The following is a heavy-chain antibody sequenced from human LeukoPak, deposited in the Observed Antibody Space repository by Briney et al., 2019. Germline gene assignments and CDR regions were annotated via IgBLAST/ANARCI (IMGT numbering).Heavy chain of an antibody. CDR2: IDPSDSYT. D-gene: IGHD3-22*01. J-gene: IGHJ4*02. CDR1: GYGFTSYW. V-gene: IGHV5-10-1*01. CDR3: ARVPKSNYDSSGYSDY. Sequence: GESLKISCKGSGYGFTSYWISWVRQMPGKGLEWMGRIDPSDSYTNYSPSFQGHVSISADKSNSTAYLQWSSLKASDTAMYYCARVPKSNYDSSGYSDYWGQGTLVTVSS.